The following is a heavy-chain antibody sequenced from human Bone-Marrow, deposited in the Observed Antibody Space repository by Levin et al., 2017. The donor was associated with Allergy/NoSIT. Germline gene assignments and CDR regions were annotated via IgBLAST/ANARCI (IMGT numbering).Heavy chain of an antibody. CDR1: GFTFSSYG. D-gene: IGHD3-10*01. CDR2: ISYDGSNK. Sequence: GESLKISCAASGFTFSSYGMHWVRQAPGKGLEWVAVISYDGSNKYYADSVKGRFTISRDNSKNTLYLQMNSLRAEDTAVYYCAKDSFTYYYGSGSYYKILKGDYYYYGMDVWGQGTTVTVSS. CDR3: AKDSFTYYYGSGSYYKILKGDYYYYGMDV. V-gene: IGHV3-30*18. J-gene: IGHJ6*02.